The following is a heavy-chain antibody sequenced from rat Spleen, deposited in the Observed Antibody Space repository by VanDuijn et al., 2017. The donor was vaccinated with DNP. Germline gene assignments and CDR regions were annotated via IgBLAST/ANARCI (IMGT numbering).Heavy chain of an antibody. CDR3: AKPMDYYSGGFAY. D-gene: IGHD1-1*01. Sequence: EVRLVESGGGLVQPGMSLKLSCIASGFIFSDYYMAWVRQAPTKGLEWVAYISYDGGSTYYGDSVKGRFTISRDNAKSTLSLQMNSLRSEDMATYYCAKPMDYYSGGFAYWGQGTLVTVSS. V-gene: IGHV5-22*01. J-gene: IGHJ3*01. CDR1: GFIFSDYY. CDR2: ISYDGGST.